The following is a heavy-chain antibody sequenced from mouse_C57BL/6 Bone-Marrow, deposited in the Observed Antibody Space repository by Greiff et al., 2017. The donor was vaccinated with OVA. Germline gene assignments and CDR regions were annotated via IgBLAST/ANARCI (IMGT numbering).Heavy chain of an antibody. D-gene: IGHD4-1*02. Sequence: EVKVVESGGGLVKPGGSLKLSCAASGFTFSDYGMHWVRQAPEKGLEWVAYISSGSSTIYYADTVKGRFTISRDNAKNTLFLQMTSLRSEDTAMYYCARRNCGWYFDVWGTGTTVTVSS. CDR2: ISSGSSTI. CDR1: GFTFSDYG. V-gene: IGHV5-17*01. J-gene: IGHJ1*03. CDR3: ARRNCGWYFDV.